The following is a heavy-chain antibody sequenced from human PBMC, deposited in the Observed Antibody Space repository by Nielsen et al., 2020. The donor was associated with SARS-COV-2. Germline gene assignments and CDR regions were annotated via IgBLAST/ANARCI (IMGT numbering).Heavy chain of an antibody. D-gene: IGHD3-22*01. J-gene: IGHJ4*02. Sequence: GGSLRLSCAASGFTFSSYGMHWVRQAPGKGLEWVAVIWYDGSNKYYADSVKGRFTISRDNSKNTLYLQMNSLRAEDTAVYYCATGDYYDSSGHYDLDYWGQGTLVTVSS. CDR3: ATGDYYDSSGHYDLDY. CDR2: IWYDGSNK. V-gene: IGHV3-33*08. CDR1: GFTFSSYG.